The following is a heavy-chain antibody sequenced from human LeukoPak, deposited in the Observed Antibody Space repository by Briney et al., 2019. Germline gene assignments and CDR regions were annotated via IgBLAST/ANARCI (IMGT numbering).Heavy chain of an antibody. CDR3: ARQEYCSGGSCYTWFDP. Sequence: GESLKISCKGSGYSINNYWIGWVRQMPGKGLEWMGIIYPADSDIRYSPSFQGQVTISADKSISTAYLQWSSLKASDTAMYYCARQEYCSGGSCYTWFDPWGQGALVTVSS. D-gene: IGHD2-15*01. J-gene: IGHJ5*02. CDR1: GYSINNYW. V-gene: IGHV5-51*01. CDR2: IYPADSDI.